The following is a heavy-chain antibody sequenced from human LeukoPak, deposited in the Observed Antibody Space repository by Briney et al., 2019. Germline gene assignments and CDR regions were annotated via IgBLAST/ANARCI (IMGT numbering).Heavy chain of an antibody. V-gene: IGHV3-15*01. CDR1: GSTFSNAW. J-gene: IGHJ4*02. CDR3: TTGRAMVVFDY. CDR2: IKSKTDGGTT. D-gene: IGHD5-18*01. Sequence: GGSLRLSCAASGSTFSNAWMSWVRQAPGKGLEWVGRIKSKTDGGTTDYAAPVKGRFTISRDDSKNTLYLQMNSLKTEDTAVYYCTTGRAMVVFDYWGQGTLVTVSS.